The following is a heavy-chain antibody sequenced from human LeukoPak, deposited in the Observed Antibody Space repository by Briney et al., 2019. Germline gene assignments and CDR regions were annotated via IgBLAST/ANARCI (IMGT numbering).Heavy chain of an antibody. D-gene: IGHD2-21*02. CDR2: INPSGGST. Sequence: ASVKVSCKASGYTFTSYYMHWVRQAPGQGLEWMGIINPSGGSTSYAQKFQGRVTMTRDMSTSTVYMELSSLRSEDTAVYYCASRAYCGGDCYVGLDYWGQGTLVTDSS. J-gene: IGHJ4*02. CDR1: GYTFTSYY. CDR3: ASRAYCGGDCYVGLDY. V-gene: IGHV1-46*01.